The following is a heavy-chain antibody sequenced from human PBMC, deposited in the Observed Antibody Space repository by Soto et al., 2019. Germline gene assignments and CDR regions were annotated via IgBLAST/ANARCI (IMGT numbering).Heavy chain of an antibody. CDR1: GFTFSSYA. D-gene: IGHD6-13*01. CDR2: ISGSGGST. Sequence: EVQLLESGGGLVQPGGSLRLSCAASGFTFSSYAMSWVRQAPGKGLEWVSAISGSGGSTYYADSVKGRFTISRDNSKNTLYLKMNSLRAEDTAVYYCEKDGWDSSSWYVGVYYYYYYMDVWGKGTTVTVSS. CDR3: EKDGWDSSSWYVGVYYYYYYMDV. J-gene: IGHJ6*03. V-gene: IGHV3-23*01.